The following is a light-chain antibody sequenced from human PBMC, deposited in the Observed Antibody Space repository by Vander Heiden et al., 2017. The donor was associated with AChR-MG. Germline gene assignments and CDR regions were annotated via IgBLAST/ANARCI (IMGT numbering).Light chain of an antibody. J-gene: IGLJ1*01. Sequence: QSALTQPASVSGSPGQSLTISCTGTSSASGRYYYVSWYPQHPAKVPKLLIYDVRSRPSGVSTRFSGSKSGNTASLTISELQAEDEADYYCTSFTTINTYVFGTGTEVTVL. V-gene: IGLV2-14*03. CDR2: DVR. CDR3: TSFTTINTYV. CDR1: SSASGRYYY.